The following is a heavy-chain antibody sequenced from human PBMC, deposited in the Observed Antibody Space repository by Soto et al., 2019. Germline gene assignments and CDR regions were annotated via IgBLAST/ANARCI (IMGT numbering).Heavy chain of an antibody. V-gene: IGHV1-18*04. CDR1: GYTFSGYS. CDR3: ARDVFCGGAPACPDMDV. J-gene: IGHJ6*02. CDR2: ISGYNGNT. D-gene: IGHD2-21*01. Sequence: QGGLEQSGGEVKKPGASVKVSCKASGYTFSGYSITWVRQAPGQGLEWMGRISGYNGNTNYARTLRGRLTLTTDTSTSTAYMELRSLTSDDTAVYYCARDVFCGGAPACPDMDVWGQGTTVTVSS.